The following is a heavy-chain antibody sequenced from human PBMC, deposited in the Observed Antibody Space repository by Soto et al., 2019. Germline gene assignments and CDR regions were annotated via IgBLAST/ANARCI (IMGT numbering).Heavy chain of an antibody. CDR1: GYTFTSYD. J-gene: IGHJ6*03. CDR3: ARGKFLSSSWYLLYYYYYMDV. Sequence: ASVKVSCKASGYTFTSYDINWVRQATGQGLEWMGWMNPNSGNTGYAQKFQGRVTMTRNTSISTAYMELSSLRSEDTAVYYCARGKFLSSSWYLLYYYYYMDVWGKGTTVTVSS. D-gene: IGHD6-13*01. CDR2: MNPNSGNT. V-gene: IGHV1-8*01.